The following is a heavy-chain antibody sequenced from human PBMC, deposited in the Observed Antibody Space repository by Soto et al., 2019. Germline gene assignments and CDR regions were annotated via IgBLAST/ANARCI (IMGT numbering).Heavy chain of an antibody. J-gene: IGHJ1*01. CDR3: AHRLGGQQLVTDFQH. Sequence: SGPTLVNPTQTLTLTCTFSGFSLSTSGVGVGWIRQPPGKALEWIALIYWDDDKRYSPSLKSRLTITKDTSKNQVVLTMTSMDPVETATYNCAHRLGGQQLVTDFQHWGQGTLVTVSS. V-gene: IGHV2-5*02. CDR1: GFSLSTSGVG. CDR2: IYWDDDK. D-gene: IGHD6-13*01.